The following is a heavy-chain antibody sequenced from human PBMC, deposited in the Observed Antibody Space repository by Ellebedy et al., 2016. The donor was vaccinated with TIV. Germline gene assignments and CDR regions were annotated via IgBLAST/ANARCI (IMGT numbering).Heavy chain of an antibody. CDR2: MNPKSGTT. D-gene: IGHD6-13*01. CDR1: GSTFSGYY. Sequence: AASVKVSCKASGSTFSGYYLHWVRQAPGHGLEWMGWMNPKSGTTKSAQKFQDWVTMTRDTSISTAYMEINRLTSDATALYYCVLVASGTYWFDPWGQGTLVTVSS. CDR3: VLVASGTYWFDP. V-gene: IGHV1-2*04. J-gene: IGHJ5*02.